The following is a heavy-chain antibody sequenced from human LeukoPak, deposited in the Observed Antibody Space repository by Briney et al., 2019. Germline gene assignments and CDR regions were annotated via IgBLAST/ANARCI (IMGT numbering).Heavy chain of an antibody. Sequence: GGSLRLSCAASGFNLRSYTMNWVRQAPGKGLEWVSSIGISSNKIYYADSVKGRFIISRDNAKNSVYLQMNSLRAEDTAVYYCARDVTYYDFWSAYYAGDAFDIWGHGTMVTVSS. J-gene: IGHJ3*02. CDR2: IGISSNKI. CDR1: GFNLRSYT. V-gene: IGHV3-21*01. D-gene: IGHD3-3*01. CDR3: ARDVTYYDFWSAYYAGDAFDI.